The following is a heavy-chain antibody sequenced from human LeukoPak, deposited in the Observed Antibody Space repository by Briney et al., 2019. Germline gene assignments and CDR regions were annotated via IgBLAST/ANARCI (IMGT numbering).Heavy chain of an antibody. Sequence: PGGSLRLSCAASGFTVSSNYMSWVRQAPGEGLEWVSVIYSGGSTYYADSVKGRFTISRDNSKNTLHLQMNSLRAEDTAVYYCARDVSSSWPFFDYWGQGTLVTVSS. J-gene: IGHJ4*02. V-gene: IGHV3-66*01. CDR1: GFTVSSNY. CDR2: IYSGGST. CDR3: ARDVSSSWPFFDY. D-gene: IGHD6-13*01.